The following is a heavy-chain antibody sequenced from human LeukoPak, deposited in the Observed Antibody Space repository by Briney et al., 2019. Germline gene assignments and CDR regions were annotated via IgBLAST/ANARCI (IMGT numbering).Heavy chain of an antibody. V-gene: IGHV1-46*03. CDR1: GYTFTSYD. Sequence: ASVKVSCKAYGYTGYTFTSYDMHWVRQAPGQGLEWMGIINPTGGYTTYAQKFQGRVTMTRDTSTSTVYMELSSLRSEDTAVYYCVRDRRSSSSNWFDPWGQGTLVTVSS. D-gene: IGHD6-6*01. J-gene: IGHJ5*02. CDR2: INPTGGYT. CDR3: VRDRRSSSSNWFDP.